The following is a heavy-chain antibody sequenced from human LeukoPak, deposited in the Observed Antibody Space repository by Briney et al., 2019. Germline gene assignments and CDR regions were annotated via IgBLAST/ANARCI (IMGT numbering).Heavy chain of an antibody. CDR1: GDSIASGSYF. Sequence: SETLSLTCTVSGDSIASGSYFWGWVRQPPGKGLDWIGSIYYSGTSYYNPSLKSRVTISVDTSKNQFSLKLTSVTAADTAVYYCARRRDSGYYYFDYWGQGTLVTVSS. V-gene: IGHV4-39*01. D-gene: IGHD3-22*01. CDR3: ARRRDSGYYYFDY. J-gene: IGHJ4*02. CDR2: IYYSGTS.